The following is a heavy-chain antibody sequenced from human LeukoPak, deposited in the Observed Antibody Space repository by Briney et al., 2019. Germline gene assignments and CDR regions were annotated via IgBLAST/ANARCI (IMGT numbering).Heavy chain of an antibody. J-gene: IGHJ4*02. CDR1: GGSISSYY. D-gene: IGHD6-19*01. V-gene: IGHV4-4*07. CDR3: ARVNSGWYVDYFDY. CDR2: IYTSGST. Sequence: SETLSLTCTVSGGSISSYYWSWIRQPAGKGLEWIGRIYTSGSTNYNPSLKSRVTMSVDTSKNQFSLKLSSVTAADTAVCYCARVNSGWYVDYFDYWGQGTLVTVSS.